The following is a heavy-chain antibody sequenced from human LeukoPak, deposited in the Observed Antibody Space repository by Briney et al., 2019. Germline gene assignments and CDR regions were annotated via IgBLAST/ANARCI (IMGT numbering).Heavy chain of an antibody. CDR2: ISSSSSYI. V-gene: IGHV3-21*01. D-gene: IGHD5-12*01. CDR3: ARATRGGYDGYFDY. CDR1: GFTFSSYS. Sequence: PGGSLRLSCTASGFTFSSYSMNWVRLAPGKGLEWVSSISSSSSYIYYADSLKGRFTISRDNARKSLYLQMNSLRADDTAVYYCARATRGGYDGYFDYWGQGTLVTVSS. J-gene: IGHJ4*02.